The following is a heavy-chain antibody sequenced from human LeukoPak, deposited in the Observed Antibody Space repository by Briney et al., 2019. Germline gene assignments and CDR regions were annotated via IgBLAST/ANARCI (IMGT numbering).Heavy chain of an antibody. CDR3: ARHSTDYYDSSGYYLDY. V-gene: IGHV4-39*01. CDR2: IYYSGST. J-gene: IGHJ4*02. D-gene: IGHD3-22*01. Sequence: SETLSLTCTVSGGSISSRSYYWGSIRQPPGKGLEWIGSIYYSGSTYYNPSLKGRVTISVDTSKNQFSLKLSSVTAADTAVYYCARHSTDYYDSSGYYLDYWGQGTLVTVSS. CDR1: GGSISSRSYY.